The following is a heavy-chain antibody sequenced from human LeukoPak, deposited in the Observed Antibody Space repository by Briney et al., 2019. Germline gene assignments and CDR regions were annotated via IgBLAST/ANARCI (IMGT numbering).Heavy chain of an antibody. CDR2: IIPIFGTA. V-gene: IGHV1-69*13. Sequence: GASVKVSCKASGGTFISYAISWVRQAPGQGLEWMGGIIPIFGTANYAQKFQGRVTITADESTSTAYMELSSLRSEDTAVYYCARVARRDGYASDAFDIWGQGTMVTVSS. J-gene: IGHJ3*02. CDR1: GGTFISYA. D-gene: IGHD5-24*01. CDR3: ARVARRDGYASDAFDI.